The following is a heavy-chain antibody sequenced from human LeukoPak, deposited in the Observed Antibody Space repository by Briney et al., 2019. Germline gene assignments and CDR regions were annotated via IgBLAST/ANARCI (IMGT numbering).Heavy chain of an antibody. CDR2: ISGSGGST. V-gene: IGHV3-23*01. J-gene: IGHJ6*02. CDR1: GFTFSSYA. CDR3: AKDKEIAVAGTHYYYGMDV. D-gene: IGHD6-19*01. Sequence: PGGSLRLSCAASGFTFSSYAMSWVRQAPGKGLEWVSAISGSGGSTYYADSVKGRFTISRDNSKNTLYLQMNSQRAEDTAVYYCAKDKEIAVAGTHYYYGMDVWGQGTTVTVSS.